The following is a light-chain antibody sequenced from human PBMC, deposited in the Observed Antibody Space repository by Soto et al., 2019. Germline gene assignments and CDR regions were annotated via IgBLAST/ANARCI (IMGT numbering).Light chain of an antibody. J-gene: IGKJ1*01. V-gene: IGKV3-20*01. CDR2: GAS. Sequence: EIVLTQSPGTLSLSPGERATLSCRASQSVSSSYLTWYQQKPGQAPRLLIYGASSRATGITDRFSGSGSGTDFPLTISRLEPEYFAVYYCQQYGSSLWTFGQGPKVEIK. CDR3: QQYGSSLWT. CDR1: QSVSSSY.